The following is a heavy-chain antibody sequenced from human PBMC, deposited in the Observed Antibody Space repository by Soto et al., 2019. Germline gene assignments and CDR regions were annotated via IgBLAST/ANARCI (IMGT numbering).Heavy chain of an antibody. Sequence: QITLKESGPTLVKPTQTLTLTCTFSGFSLSARGVGVGWIRQPPGKALEWLALIYWNNDQHYSPSLRSRLTIXKVXSKNQVVLTMTNMDPVDTATYYCARWGFSGYNNNYWGQGTLVTVSS. D-gene: IGHD5-12*01. J-gene: IGHJ4*02. CDR1: GFSLSARGVG. CDR3: ARWGFSGYNNNY. CDR2: IYWNNDQ. V-gene: IGHV2-5*01.